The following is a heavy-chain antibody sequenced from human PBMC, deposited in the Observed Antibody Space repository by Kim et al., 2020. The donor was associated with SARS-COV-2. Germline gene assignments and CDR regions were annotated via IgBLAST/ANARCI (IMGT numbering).Heavy chain of an antibody. Sequence: GGSLRLSCAASGFTVSSNYMSWVRQAPGKGLEWVSVIYSGGSTYYADSVKGRFTISRDNSKNTLYLQMNSLRAEDTAVYYCARMASVLRYFDWLAGGYFQHWGQGTLVTVSS. CDR2: IYSGGST. J-gene: IGHJ1*01. CDR1: GFTVSSNY. V-gene: IGHV3-53*01. D-gene: IGHD3-9*01. CDR3: ARMASVLRYFDWLAGGYFQH.